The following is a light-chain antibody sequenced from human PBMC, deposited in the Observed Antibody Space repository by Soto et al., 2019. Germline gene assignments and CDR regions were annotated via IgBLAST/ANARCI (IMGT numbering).Light chain of an antibody. V-gene: IGKV1-39*01. Sequence: DIQMTQSPSSLSASLGDRVTISCRASQSITKYLDCYQQRPGKAPNLLIYTASTLQSGVPSRFSGSGSGTDFTLTISSLQPEDFATYYCQQSYSTPPTFGQGTKVDIK. J-gene: IGKJ1*01. CDR2: TAS. CDR1: QSITKY. CDR3: QQSYSTPPT.